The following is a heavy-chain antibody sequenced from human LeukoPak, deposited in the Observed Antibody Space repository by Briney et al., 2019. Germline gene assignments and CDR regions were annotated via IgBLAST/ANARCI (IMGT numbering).Heavy chain of an antibody. J-gene: IGHJ4*02. CDR1: GFTFSSYG. Sequence: GGTLRLSCAASGFTFSSYGMSWVRQAPGKGLEWVSAISGSDVSSYYADSMKGRFTISGDNSKNTLYLQMNSLRAEDTAVYYCAKYSHDSSGSYDYWGQGTLVTVSS. D-gene: IGHD3-22*01. V-gene: IGHV3-23*01. CDR2: ISGSDVSS. CDR3: AKYSHDSSGSYDY.